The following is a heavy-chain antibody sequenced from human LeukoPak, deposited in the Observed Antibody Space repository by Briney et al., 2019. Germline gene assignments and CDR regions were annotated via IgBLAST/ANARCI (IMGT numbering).Heavy chain of an antibody. CDR2: IRYDGSNK. CDR3: AKAMRGLGYGSGWLPFDY. D-gene: IGHD6-19*01. J-gene: IGHJ4*02. CDR1: RFTFSSYG. Sequence: PGGSLRLSCAASRFTFSSYGMHWVRQAPGKGLEWVAFIRYDGSNKYYADSVKGRFTISRDNSKNTLYLQMNSLRAEDTAVYYCAKAMRGLGYGSGWLPFDYWGQGTLVTVSS. V-gene: IGHV3-30*02.